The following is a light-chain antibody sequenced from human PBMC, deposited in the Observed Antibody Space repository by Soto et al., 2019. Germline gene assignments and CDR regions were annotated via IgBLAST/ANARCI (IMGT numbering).Light chain of an antibody. Sequence: QSALTQPPSASGTPGQRVTISYSGSSSNIGSNTVNWYQQLPGTAPKLLIYSNNQRPSGVPDRFSGSKSGTSASLAISGLQSEDEADYYCAAWDDSLNGPYVFGTGTKVTVL. CDR3: AAWDDSLNGPYV. CDR1: SSNIGSNT. J-gene: IGLJ1*01. CDR2: SNN. V-gene: IGLV1-44*01.